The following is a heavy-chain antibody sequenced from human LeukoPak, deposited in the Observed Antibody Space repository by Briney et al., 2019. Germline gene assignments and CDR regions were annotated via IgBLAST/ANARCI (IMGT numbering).Heavy chain of an antibody. D-gene: IGHD6-13*01. CDR3: AREARYSSSKFDP. J-gene: IGHJ5*02. Sequence: GASVKVSCKASGHTFTGYYMHWVRQAPGQGLEWMGRINPNSGGTNYAQKFQGRVTMTRDTSISTAYMELSRLRSDDTAVYYCAREARYSSSKFDPWGQGTLVTVSS. CDR2: INPNSGGT. V-gene: IGHV1-2*06. CDR1: GHTFTGYY.